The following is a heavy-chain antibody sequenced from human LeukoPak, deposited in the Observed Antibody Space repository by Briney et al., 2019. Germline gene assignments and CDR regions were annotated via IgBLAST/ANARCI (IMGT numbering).Heavy chain of an antibody. V-gene: IGHV4-30-2*01. Sequence: SETQSLTCTVSGGSISSGGYYWSWIRQPPGKGLEWIGYIYHSGSTYYNPSLKSRVTISVDRSKNQFSLKLSSVTAADTAVYYCARIAIAALDYWGQGTLVTVSS. CDR1: GGSISSGGYY. J-gene: IGHJ4*02. CDR2: IYHSGST. D-gene: IGHD6-6*01. CDR3: ARIAIAALDY.